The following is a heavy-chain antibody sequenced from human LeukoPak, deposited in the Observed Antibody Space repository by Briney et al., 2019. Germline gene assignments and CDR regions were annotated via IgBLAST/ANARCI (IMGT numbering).Heavy chain of an antibody. CDR1: GFTFSETW. CDR3: TTDKLNSPDY. D-gene: IGHD1-7*01. V-gene: IGHV3-15*05. J-gene: IGHJ4*02. Sequence: PGGSLRLSCIVSGFTFSETWMSWVRQAPGKGLEWVGRIKSKREGGTADYAAPVKCRFTISRDDSENTLYLQMNSLKTEDTAVYYCTTDKLNSPDYWGQGTLVTVSS. CDR2: IKSKREGGTA.